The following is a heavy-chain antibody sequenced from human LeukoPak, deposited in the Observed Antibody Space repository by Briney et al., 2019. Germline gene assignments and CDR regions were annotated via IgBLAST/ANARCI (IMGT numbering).Heavy chain of an antibody. Sequence: ASVKVSCKASGYTLTGYYMHWVRQAPGQGLEWMGWINPNSGGTNYAQKFQGRVTMTRDTSISTAYMELSRLRSDDTAVYYCAKVFSAATGKYYFDYWGQGTLVTVSS. J-gene: IGHJ4*02. D-gene: IGHD2-15*01. V-gene: IGHV1-2*02. CDR3: AKVFSAATGKYYFDY. CDR1: GYTLTGYY. CDR2: INPNSGGT.